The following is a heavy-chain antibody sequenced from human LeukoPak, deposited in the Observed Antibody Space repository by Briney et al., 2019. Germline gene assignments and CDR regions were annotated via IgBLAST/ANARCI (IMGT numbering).Heavy chain of an antibody. CDR1: GGSISSYY. J-gene: IGHJ4*02. Sequence: PSETLSLTCTVSGGSISSYYWSWIRQPPGKGLEWIGEINHSGSTNYNPSLKSRVTISVDTSKNQFSLKLSSVTAADTAVYYCARGTTYYYGSGSYYPYWGQGTLVTVSS. CDR2: INHSGST. D-gene: IGHD3-10*01. CDR3: ARGTTYYYGSGSYYPY. V-gene: IGHV4-34*01.